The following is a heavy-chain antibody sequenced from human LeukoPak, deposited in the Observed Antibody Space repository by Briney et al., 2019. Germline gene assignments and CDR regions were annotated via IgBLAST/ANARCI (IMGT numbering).Heavy chain of an antibody. CDR2: GSWNGGST. CDR3: AKASAAVVVNRYYFDY. CDR1: GFSFDIYG. D-gene: IGHD6-19*01. Sequence: AESLTLSCAVSGFSFDIYGMCWVRHAQGTGKGLDSGGSWNGGSTGYAESVKGPFTISRENAKNSLYLQMNSLRADDSALYYCAKASAAVVVNRYYFDYWGKGTLVTVSS. J-gene: IGHJ4*02. V-gene: IGHV3-20*04.